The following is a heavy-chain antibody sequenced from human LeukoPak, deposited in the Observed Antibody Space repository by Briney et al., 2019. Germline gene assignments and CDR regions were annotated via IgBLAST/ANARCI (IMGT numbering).Heavy chain of an antibody. J-gene: IGHJ3*02. CDR2: VKSKADDGTT. CDR1: GFTFTNTW. V-gene: IGHV3-15*01. CDR3: ATEGGSGSYYGDDAFDM. Sequence: GGSLRLSCEASGFTFTNTWMSWVRQAPGKGLEWVGRVKSKADDGTTDYAAPVQGRFTISRDDSKNTLSLQMSSLKTEDTAVYYCATEGGSGSYYGDDAFDMWGQGTMVTDSS. D-gene: IGHD3-10*01.